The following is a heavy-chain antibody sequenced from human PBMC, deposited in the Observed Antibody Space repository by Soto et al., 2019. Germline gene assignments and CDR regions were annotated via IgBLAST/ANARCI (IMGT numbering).Heavy chain of an antibody. Sequence: PGGSLRLSCAASGFTFNSYAMNWVRQAPGKGLEWVSTINGGGLNTYYADSVKGRFTISRVNSKNTLYLQMNGLRAEDTAIYYCVKDRGYGSSAGLVYWGQGTLVTVSS. CDR3: VKDRGYGSSAGLVY. D-gene: IGHD3-22*01. V-gene: IGHV3-23*01. CDR1: GFTFNSYA. J-gene: IGHJ4*02. CDR2: INGGGLNT.